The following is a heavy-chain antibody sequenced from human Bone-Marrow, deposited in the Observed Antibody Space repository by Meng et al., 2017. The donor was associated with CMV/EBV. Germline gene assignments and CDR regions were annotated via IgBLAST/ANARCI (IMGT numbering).Heavy chain of an antibody. CDR3: ARSWGLNWFDP. CDR2: INSDGSST. J-gene: IGHJ5*02. CDR1: GFTFSSYW. V-gene: IGHV3-74*01. D-gene: IGHD7-27*01. Sequence: GESLKISCAASGFTFSSYWMHWVRQAPGKGLVWVSRINSDGSSTGYADSVKGRFTISRDNAKNTLYLQMNSLRAEDTAVYYCARSWGLNWFDPWGQGTLVTVSS.